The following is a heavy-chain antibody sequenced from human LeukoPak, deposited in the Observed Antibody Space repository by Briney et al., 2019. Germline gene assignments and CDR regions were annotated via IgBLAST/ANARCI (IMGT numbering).Heavy chain of an antibody. D-gene: IGHD6-19*01. CDR1: GFTFSSYW. Sequence: GGSLRLSCAASGFTFSSYWMSWVRQAPGKGLEWVAIIKRDGSEQYYVDSVKGRFTISRDNAKDSLFLQMNSLRAEDTAVYYCARTSWLTLFDYWGQGTLVTVSS. CDR3: ARTSWLTLFDY. V-gene: IGHV3-7*01. J-gene: IGHJ4*02. CDR2: IKRDGSEQ.